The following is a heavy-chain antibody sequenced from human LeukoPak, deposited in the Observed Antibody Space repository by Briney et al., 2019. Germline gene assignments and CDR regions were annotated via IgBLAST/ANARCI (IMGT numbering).Heavy chain of an antibody. V-gene: IGHV3-21*01. CDR3: ARGNYYDSSGYSGY. CDR1: GFTLSSYS. J-gene: IGHJ4*02. D-gene: IGHD3-22*01. Sequence: GGSLRLSCAASGFTLSSYSMNWVRQAPGKGLEWVSSISSSSSYIYYADSVKGRFTISRDNTKNSLYLQMNSLRAEDTAVYYCARGNYYDSSGYSGYWGQGTLVTVSS. CDR2: ISSSSSYI.